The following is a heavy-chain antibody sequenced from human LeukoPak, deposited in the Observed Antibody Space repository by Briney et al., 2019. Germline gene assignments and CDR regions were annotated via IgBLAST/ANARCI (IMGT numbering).Heavy chain of an antibody. V-gene: IGHV3-23*01. J-gene: IGHJ4*02. CDR2: ISGGSGT. CDR3: AKEPPYCAADCYFLLDY. Sequence: TGGSLRLSCAASGFTFSSYSMSWVRQAPGKGLEWVSGISGGSGTYYADSVKGRFTISRDNSKNTLYLQVNSLRAVDTGVYYCAKEPPYCAADCYFLLDYWGQGTLVTVSS. CDR1: GFTFSSYS. D-gene: IGHD2-21*02.